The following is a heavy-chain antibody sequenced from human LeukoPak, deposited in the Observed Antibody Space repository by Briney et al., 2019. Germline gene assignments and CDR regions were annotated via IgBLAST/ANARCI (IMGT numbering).Heavy chain of an antibody. Sequence: GGSLRLSCAASGLTFSSYGMHWVRQAPGKGLEWVAFIRYDGSNKYYADSVKGRFTIPRDNSKNTLYLQMNSLRAEDTAVYYCAKAATYSSSSGRYYFDYWGQGTLVTVSS. J-gene: IGHJ4*02. CDR3: AKAATYSSSSGRYYFDY. CDR2: IRYDGSNK. V-gene: IGHV3-30*02. D-gene: IGHD6-6*01. CDR1: GLTFSSYG.